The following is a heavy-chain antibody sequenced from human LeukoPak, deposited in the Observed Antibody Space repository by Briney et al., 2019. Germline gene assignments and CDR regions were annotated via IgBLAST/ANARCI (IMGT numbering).Heavy chain of an antibody. CDR2: MNPSSGNT. D-gene: IGHD6-6*01. J-gene: IGHJ6*02. CDR1: GYTFTSYD. V-gene: IGHV1-8*01. Sequence: GASVKVSCKASGYTFTSYDINWVRQATGQGLEWMGWMNPSSGNTGYAQKFQGRVTMTRNTSISTAYMELSSLRSEDTAVYYCARPSQASSSNTNYYYYGMDVWGQGTTVTVSS. CDR3: ARPSQASSSNTNYYYYGMDV.